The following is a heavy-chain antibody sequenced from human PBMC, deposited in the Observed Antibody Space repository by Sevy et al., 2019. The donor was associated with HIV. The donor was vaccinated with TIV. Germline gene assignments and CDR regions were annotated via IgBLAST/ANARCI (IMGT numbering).Heavy chain of an antibody. V-gene: IGHV1-2*06. CDR3: ARVDPTVTTSHYFDY. CDR2: INPNSGGT. D-gene: IGHD4-17*01. J-gene: IGHJ4*02. Sequence: ASVKVSCKASGYTFTGYYMHWVRQAPGQGLEWMGRINPNSGGTNNAQKFQGRVTMTRDTSISTAYMELSRLRSDDTAVYYCARVDPTVTTSHYFDYWGQGTLVTVSS. CDR1: GYTFTGYY.